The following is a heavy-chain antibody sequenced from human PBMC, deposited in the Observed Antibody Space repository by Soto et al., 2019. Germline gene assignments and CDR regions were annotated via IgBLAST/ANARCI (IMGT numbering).Heavy chain of an antibody. CDR2: IFSSGST. Sequence: PSEALSLTCTVSVGSVSSGSYYWSWIRQPPGKGLEWIGYIFSSGSTSFNPSLESRVAMSVDTSKNHFSLNLSSVTAADMAVYYCAREGSYSAYNFAHGIQLWSFDFWGQGALVTVSS. CDR3: AREGSYSAYNFAHGIQLWSFDF. V-gene: IGHV4-61*03. D-gene: IGHD5-12*01. CDR1: VGSVSSGSYY. J-gene: IGHJ4*02.